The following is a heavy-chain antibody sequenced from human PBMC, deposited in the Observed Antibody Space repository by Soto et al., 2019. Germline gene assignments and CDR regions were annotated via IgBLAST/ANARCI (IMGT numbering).Heavy chain of an antibody. D-gene: IGHD5-12*01. V-gene: IGHV3-23*01. CDR1: GFTFSSCA. J-gene: IGHJ4*02. Sequence: GGSLRLSCAASGFTFSSCAMSWVRQAPGKGLEWVSSITDSGRSTYYADSLKGRFTISRDNSKNTLYLQMNSLRAEDTALYYCAKHRLGYRDYWGQGTLVTVSS. CDR2: ITDSGRST. CDR3: AKHRLGYRDY.